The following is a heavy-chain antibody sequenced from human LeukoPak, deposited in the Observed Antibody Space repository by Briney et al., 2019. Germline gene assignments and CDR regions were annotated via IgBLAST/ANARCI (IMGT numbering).Heavy chain of an antibody. V-gene: IGHV3-33*01. D-gene: IGHD3-10*01. CDR1: GFTFSSDG. J-gene: IGHJ2*01. Sequence: GGSLRLACAASGFTFSSDGMQWVRQAPGKGLEWVAVIWYDGSNKYYADSVEGRFTISRDNSKNTLYLQMNSLRAEDTAVYYCARDSSGAWYFDLWGRGTLVTVSS. CDR3: ARDSSGAWYFDL. CDR2: IWYDGSNK.